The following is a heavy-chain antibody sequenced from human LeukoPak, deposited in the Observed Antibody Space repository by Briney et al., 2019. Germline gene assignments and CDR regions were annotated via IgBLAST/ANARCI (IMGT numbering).Heavy chain of an antibody. D-gene: IGHD4-17*01. J-gene: IGHJ4*02. CDR3: AAMTTVTMYSYFFDS. CDR1: GDSMSDYF. CDR2: AADSGST. V-gene: IGHV4-59*01. Sequence: PSETLSLTCTVSGDSMSDYFLTWIRQPPGKGLEWIGYAADSGSTNYNPSLKSRVTISVDSSTNHFSLRLTSVTAADTAIYYCAAMTTVTMYSYFFDSWGQGTLLTVSS.